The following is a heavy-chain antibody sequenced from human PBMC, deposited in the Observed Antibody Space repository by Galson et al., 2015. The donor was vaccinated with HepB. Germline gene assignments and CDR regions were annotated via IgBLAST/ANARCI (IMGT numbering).Heavy chain of an antibody. Sequence: SETLSLTCDVSGDSVTSDTNWWSWVRQSPEKGLEWIGEVSHSGSTKYNPSLVSRVIMSIDKSKNQFSLRLDSVTAADTAVDYCAGERDDVTRIRFDCWGQGTLVTFSS. D-gene: IGHD4-11*01. CDR2: VSHSGST. CDR3: AGERDDVTRIRFDC. CDR1: GDSVTSDTNW. J-gene: IGHJ4*02. V-gene: IGHV4-4*02.